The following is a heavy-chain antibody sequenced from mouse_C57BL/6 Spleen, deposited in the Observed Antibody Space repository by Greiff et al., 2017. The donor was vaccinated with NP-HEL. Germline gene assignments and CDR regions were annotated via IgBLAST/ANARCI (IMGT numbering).Heavy chain of an antibody. J-gene: IGHJ4*01. D-gene: IGHD1-1*01. CDR2: IHPNSGSP. Sequence: QVQLQQPGAELVKPGASVKLSCTASGYTFTSYWMHWVKQRPGQGLEWIGMIHPNSGSPNYNEKLKSKATLTVDKSSSKDYMQLSRLTYEDAAVYYRARGPLITTVVATYYYAKDYWGQGTSVTGSA. CDR3: ARGPLITTVVATYYYAKDY. V-gene: IGHV1-64*01. CDR1: GYTFTSYW.